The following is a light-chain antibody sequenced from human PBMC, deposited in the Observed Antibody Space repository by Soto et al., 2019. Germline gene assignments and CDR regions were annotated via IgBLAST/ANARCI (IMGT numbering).Light chain of an antibody. CDR2: DAS. J-gene: IGKJ5*01. CDR3: QQRSNWPRIT. CDR1: QSISRT. V-gene: IGKV3D-15*01. Sequence: EIVLTQSPDTLSVSPGEKATLSCRASQSISRTLAWYQQKSGQPPRLLIYDASTRATGFPARFSGSGSGTEFTLTISSLQSEDFAVYYCQQRSNWPRITFGQGTRLEIK.